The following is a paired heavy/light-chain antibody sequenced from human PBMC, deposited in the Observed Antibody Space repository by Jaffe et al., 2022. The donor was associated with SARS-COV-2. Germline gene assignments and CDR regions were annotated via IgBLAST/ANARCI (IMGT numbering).Light chain of an antibody. Sequence: QSALTQTASVSGSPGQSITISCIGSSSNVGTFNLISWYQQHPGKAPKVMIYEGSKRPSGVSNRFSGSKSGNTASLTISGLQAEDEADYYCCSYAGSSTLVFGGGTKLTVL. V-gene: IGLV2-23*01. CDR1: SSNVGTFNL. CDR3: CSYAGSSTLV. J-gene: IGLJ2*01. CDR2: EGS.
Heavy chain of an antibody. D-gene: IGHD6-13*01. CDR1: GFTFDDYA. CDR3: VKDRGASAAAPLAFDI. CDR2: ISWNSANL. V-gene: IGHV3-9*01. J-gene: IGHJ3*02. Sequence: EVQLVESGGGLVQAGRSLRLSCVGSGFTFDDYAMHWVRQAPGKGLEWVSGISWNSANLGYAGSVKGRFTISRDNTKNSLYLQMNSLRLEDTALFYCVKDRGASAAAPLAFDIWGQGTMVTVSS.